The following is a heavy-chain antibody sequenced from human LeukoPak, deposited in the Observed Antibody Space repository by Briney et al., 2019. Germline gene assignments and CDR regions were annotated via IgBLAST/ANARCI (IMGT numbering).Heavy chain of an antibody. J-gene: IGHJ4*02. V-gene: IGHV1-3*01. Sequence: ASVKVSCKASGYTFTSYAMHWVRQAPGQRLEWMRWINAGNGNTKYSQKFQGRVTITRDTSASTAYMELSSLRSEDTAVYYCARERGDYDGFDYWGQGTLVTVSS. CDR3: ARERGDYDGFDY. CDR2: INAGNGNT. D-gene: IGHD4-23*01. CDR1: GYTFTSYA.